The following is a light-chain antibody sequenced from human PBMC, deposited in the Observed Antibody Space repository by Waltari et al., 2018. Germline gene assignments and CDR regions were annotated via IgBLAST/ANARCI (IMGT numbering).Light chain of an antibody. J-gene: IGLJ3*02. V-gene: IGLV2-11*01. CDR2: DVS. CDR3: CSYAGRYTWV. Sequence: QSALTQPRPVSGSPGQSVTISCTGTSSDVGTYTYVSWYQQHPGKAPKFMIYDVSQRPSGVPDRFSGSKSGNTASLTISGLQAEDEADYYCCSYAGRYTWVFGGGTKVTVL. CDR1: SSDVGTYTY.